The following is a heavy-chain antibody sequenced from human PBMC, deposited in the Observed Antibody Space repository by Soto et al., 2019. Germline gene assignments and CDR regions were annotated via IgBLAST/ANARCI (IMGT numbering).Heavy chain of an antibody. Sequence: QVQLQQWGAGLLKPSETLSLTCAVFGVSFSGYYWNWIRQPPGKGLEWIGEINHSGSTNYNPSLKGRVTIAVDTSTNQFSLKLSSVTAAAAAVYYCARGWGSGVFDYWGQGTLVTVSS. D-gene: IGHD6-19*01. J-gene: IGHJ4*02. CDR2: INHSGST. V-gene: IGHV4-34*01. CDR1: GVSFSGYY. CDR3: ARGWGSGVFDY.